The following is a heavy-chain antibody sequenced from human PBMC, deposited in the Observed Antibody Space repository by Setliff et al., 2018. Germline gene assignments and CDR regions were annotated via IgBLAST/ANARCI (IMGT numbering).Heavy chain of an antibody. CDR2: MYYGGGGST. CDR3: ARAPRYFDPTGSYFDY. V-gene: IGHV4-39*07. J-gene: IGHJ4*02. Sequence: SETLSLTCTVSGASVSGNSYYWGWIRQPPGKGPEWIGSMYYGGGGSTYYNASLKSRVTISVDTSKNQFSLKLNSVTAADTAVYYCARAPRYFDPTGSYFDYWGQGTLVTVS. D-gene: IGHD3-9*01. CDR1: GASVSGNSYY.